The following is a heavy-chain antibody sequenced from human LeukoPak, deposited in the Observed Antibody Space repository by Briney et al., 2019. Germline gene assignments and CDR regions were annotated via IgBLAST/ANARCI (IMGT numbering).Heavy chain of an antibody. Sequence: SETLSLTCTVSGASINTYYWSWIRQPPGKGLEWIGYIYYSGTTSYNPSLKTRVTISIDTSKNQFSLKLSSVTAADTAVYYCARVISPITMVRGVKRYNWFDPWGQGTLVTVSS. D-gene: IGHD3-10*01. V-gene: IGHV4-59*12. CDR3: ARVISPITMVRGVKRYNWFDP. CDR2: IYYSGTT. CDR1: GASINTYY. J-gene: IGHJ5*02.